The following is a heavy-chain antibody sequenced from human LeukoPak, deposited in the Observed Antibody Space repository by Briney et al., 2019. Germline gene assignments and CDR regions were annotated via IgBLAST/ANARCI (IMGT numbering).Heavy chain of an antibody. J-gene: IGHJ4*02. Sequence: SETLSLTRAVSGGSISSGGYSWSWIRQPPGKGLEWIGYIYHSGSTYYNPSLKSRVTISVDRSKNQFSLKLSSVTAADTAVYYCARGARGAIDYWGQETLVTVSS. V-gene: IGHV4-30-2*01. D-gene: IGHD1-26*01. CDR3: ARGARGAIDY. CDR2: IYHSGST. CDR1: GGSISSGGYS.